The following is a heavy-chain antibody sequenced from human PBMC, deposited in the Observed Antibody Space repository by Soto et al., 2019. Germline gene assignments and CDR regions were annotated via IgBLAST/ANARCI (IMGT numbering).Heavy chain of an antibody. V-gene: IGHV3-23*01. Sequence: LRLSCTASGFTLSSYSMSWVRQAPGKGLEWVSVISGDGGTTYYADSVEGRFTISRDNSRNTLYLQMNSLRAEDTAVYYCARTVSAAGNNWFDPWGQGTLVTVS. D-gene: IGHD6-13*01. CDR1: GFTLSSYS. CDR2: ISGDGGTT. J-gene: IGHJ5*02. CDR3: ARTVSAAGNNWFDP.